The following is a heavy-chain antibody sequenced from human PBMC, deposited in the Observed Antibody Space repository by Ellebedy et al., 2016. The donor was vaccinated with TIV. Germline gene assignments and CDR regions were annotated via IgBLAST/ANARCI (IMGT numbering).Heavy chain of an antibody. CDR3: AASSFYGTMILH. Sequence: AASVKVSCKASGGSFSKNAVTWVRQAPGQGLEWMGGIITISDSANYAHQFQGRVTIIADRSPSTATLELSSLRSDDTAVYYCAASSFYGTMILHWGQGTLVTVSS. CDR1: GGSFSKNA. J-gene: IGHJ4*02. D-gene: IGHD3-22*01. V-gene: IGHV1-69*13. CDR2: IITISDSA.